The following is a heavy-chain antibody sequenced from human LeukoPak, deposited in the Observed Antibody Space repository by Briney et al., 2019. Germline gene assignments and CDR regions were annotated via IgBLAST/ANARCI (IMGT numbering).Heavy chain of an antibody. D-gene: IGHD5-12*01. J-gene: IGHJ4*02. CDR3: ARGGEGYNGPGFN. CDR2: MNTDGSSI. Sequence: PGGSLRLSCAAPGFTFSSHWMHWVRQAPGKGLVWVSRMNTDGSSINYADSVKGRFTISRDNAKNTLYPQMNSLRAEDTAVYYCARGGEGYNGPGFNWGQGTLVTVSS. CDR1: GFTFSSHW. V-gene: IGHV3-74*01.